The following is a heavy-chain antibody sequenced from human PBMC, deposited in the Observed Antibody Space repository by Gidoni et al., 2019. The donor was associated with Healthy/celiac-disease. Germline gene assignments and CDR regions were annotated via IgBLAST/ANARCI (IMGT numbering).Heavy chain of an antibody. D-gene: IGHD3-10*01. V-gene: IGHV4-30-2*01. CDR1: GGSISSGGSS. Sequence: QLQLQESGSGLVKPSQTLSLTCAVSGGSISSGGSSWSWIRQPPGKGLEWIGYIYHSGSTYYNPSLKSRVTISVDRSKNQFSLKLSSVTAADTAVYYCARGGGSGSHNWFDPWGQGTLVTVSS. J-gene: IGHJ5*02. CDR3: ARGGGSGSHNWFDP. CDR2: IYHSGST.